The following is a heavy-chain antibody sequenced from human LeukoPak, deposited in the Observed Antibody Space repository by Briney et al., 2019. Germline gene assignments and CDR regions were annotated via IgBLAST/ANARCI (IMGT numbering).Heavy chain of an antibody. V-gene: IGHV3-7*01. CDR1: GFTFSSYW. D-gene: IGHD1-26*01. CDR3: ARGGSI. CDR2: MNQDGSEK. Sequence: PGGALRLSCAASGFTFSSYWMSWVRQAPGKGLGWVANMNQDGSEKYYVDSVRRRFTISRDNAKNSLYLQLSSLRVEDTAVYYCARGGSIGGQGTLVTVSS. J-gene: IGHJ4*02.